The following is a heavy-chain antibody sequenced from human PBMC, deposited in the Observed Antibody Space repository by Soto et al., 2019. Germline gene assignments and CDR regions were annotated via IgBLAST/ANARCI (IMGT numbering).Heavy chain of an antibody. D-gene: IGHD6-19*01. J-gene: IGHJ4*02. CDR2: ISGSGGDT. CDR3: ANGWVTGTIIYYFQH. Sequence: EVQLLESGGGLVQPGGSLRLSCAASGFTFSTYAMIWVRQAPGKGLEWVSGISGSGGDTYYADSVMGRFTVSRDNSQNNISLQMTSLRVEDTAVYYCANGWVTGTIIYYFQHWCQGTLVTVSS. V-gene: IGHV3-23*01. CDR1: GFTFSTYA.